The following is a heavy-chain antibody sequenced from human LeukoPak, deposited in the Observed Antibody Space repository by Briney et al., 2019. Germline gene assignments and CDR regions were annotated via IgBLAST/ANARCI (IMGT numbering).Heavy chain of an antibody. J-gene: IGHJ4*02. CDR2: IYSSGIT. D-gene: IGHD3-22*01. CDR3: ASLTWDYYDSSGYYRSIYFDY. CDR1: GGSISNYY. Sequence: SETLSLTCTVSGGSISNYYWSWIRQPPGKGLEWIGYIYSSGITNYNPSLKSRVTISVDTSKNQFSLKLSSVTAADTAVYYCASLTWDYYDSSGYYRSIYFDYWGQGTLVTVSS. V-gene: IGHV4-4*08.